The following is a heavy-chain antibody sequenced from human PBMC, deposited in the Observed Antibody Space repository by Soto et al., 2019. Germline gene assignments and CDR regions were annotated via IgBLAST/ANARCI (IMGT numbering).Heavy chain of an antibody. CDR3: ARAWGVVPVAMVAY. CDR1: GFTFTNYW. Sequence: GGSLRLSCVVSGFTFTNYWMNWVRQAPGKGLEWVANIKQDGSEKYYVDSVKGRFTISRDNAKKSLYLQMNSLRAEDTAVYYCARAWGVVPVAMVAYWGQGTLVTVSS. CDR2: IKQDGSEK. V-gene: IGHV3-7*01. D-gene: IGHD2-2*01. J-gene: IGHJ4*02.